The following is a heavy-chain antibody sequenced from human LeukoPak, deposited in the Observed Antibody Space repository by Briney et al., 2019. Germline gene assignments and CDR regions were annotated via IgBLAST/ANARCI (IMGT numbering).Heavy chain of an antibody. CDR3: AKAVYSSSSGYYYGMDV. CDR1: GFTFSSYA. V-gene: IGHV3-23*01. CDR2: ISGSGGST. J-gene: IGHJ6*02. D-gene: IGHD6-6*01. Sequence: GGSLRLSCAASGFTFSSYAMSWVRQAPGKGLEWVSAISGSGGSTYYADSVKGRFTISRDNSKNTLYLQMNSLRAEDTAVYYCAKAVYSSSSGYYYGMDVWGQGTTVTVSS.